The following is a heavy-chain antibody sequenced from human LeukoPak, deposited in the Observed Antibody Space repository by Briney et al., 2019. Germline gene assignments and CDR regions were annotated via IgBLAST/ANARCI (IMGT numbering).Heavy chain of an antibody. V-gene: IGHV3-64*01. CDR2: ISSNGGST. CDR3: ARESHGGVDY. J-gene: IGHJ4*02. CDR1: GFTFSSYA. Sequence: GGSLRLSCAASGFTFSSYAMHWVRQAPGKGLEYVSAISSNGGSTYYANSVKGRFTISRDNSKNTLYLQMGSLRAEDMAVYYCARESHGGVDYWGQGTLVTVSS. D-gene: IGHD3-16*01.